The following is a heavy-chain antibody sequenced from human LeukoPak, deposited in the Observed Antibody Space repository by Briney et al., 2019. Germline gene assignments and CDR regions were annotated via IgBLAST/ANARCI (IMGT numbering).Heavy chain of an antibody. V-gene: IGHV3-21*01. Sequence: GGSLRLSCAASGFTFSSYSMNWVRQAPGKGLEWVSSISNSSSYIYYADSVKGRFTISRDNAKNSLYLQMNSLRAEDTAVYYCAKGTDSSGWSGDWFDPWGQGTLVTVSS. CDR1: GFTFSSYS. D-gene: IGHD6-19*01. CDR3: AKGTDSSGWSGDWFDP. CDR2: ISNSSSYI. J-gene: IGHJ5*02.